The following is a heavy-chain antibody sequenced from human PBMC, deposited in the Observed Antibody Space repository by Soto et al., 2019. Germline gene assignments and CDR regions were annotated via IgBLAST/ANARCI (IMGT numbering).Heavy chain of an antibody. CDR3: ARDQGVAAAGITWFDP. J-gene: IGHJ5*02. CDR2: IHSSGST. V-gene: IGHV4-4*07. Sequence: QVQLQASGPGLVKPSETLSLTCTVSGASMNSYHWSWIRQPAGKVLEWIGHIHSSGSTNYNPSLKSRVTMSVDTSKNQFSLRLMSLTAADTAVYYCARDQGVAAAGITWFDPWGQGSLVTVSS. D-gene: IGHD6-13*01. CDR1: GASMNSYH.